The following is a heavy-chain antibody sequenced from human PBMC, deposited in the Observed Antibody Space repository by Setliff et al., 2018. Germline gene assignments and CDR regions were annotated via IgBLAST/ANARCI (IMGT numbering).Heavy chain of an antibody. CDR2: VHPDGSGK. Sequence: GGSLRLSCVASGFAISRCWMSWVRQAPGKGLEWVANVHPDGSGKYYVDSVKGRFTISRDNAKNSLYLQMNSLRAEDTAVYYCARGAYCSGGSCYSPLDYWGQGTLVTVSS. D-gene: IGHD2-15*01. CDR3: ARGAYCSGGSCYSPLDY. CDR1: GFAISRCW. V-gene: IGHV3-7*01. J-gene: IGHJ4*02.